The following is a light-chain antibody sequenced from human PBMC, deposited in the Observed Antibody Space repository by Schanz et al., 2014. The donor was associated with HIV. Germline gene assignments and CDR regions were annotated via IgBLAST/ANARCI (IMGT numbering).Light chain of an antibody. V-gene: IGKV1-5*03. CDR2: EAS. J-gene: IGKJ2*01. CDR3: QQYDTYPYA. CDR1: QSISSG. Sequence: DIQMTQSPSTLSASVGDRVSITCRSSQSISSGLAWYQQKPGKAPNLLIYEASTLETGVPSRFSGSGSGTEFTLAISSLQPEDFATYYCQQYDTYPYAFGQGTKLEIK.